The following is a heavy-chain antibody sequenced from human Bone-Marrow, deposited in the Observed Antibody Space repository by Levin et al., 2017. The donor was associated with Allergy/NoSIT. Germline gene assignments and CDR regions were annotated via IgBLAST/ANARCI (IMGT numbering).Heavy chain of an antibody. J-gene: IGHJ5*02. D-gene: IGHD3-3*01. CDR1: GFIFRKAW. CDR3: ATEPRITISGFLLQAGLAA. Sequence: GGSLRLSCAASGFIFRKAWMSWVRQTPGKGLEWVGRVRSNADGGTSEYGAPVKGRFTISRDDAKNMTFLQMNSLKTEDTAVYYCATEPRITISGFLLQAGLAAWGQGTLVTVSS. CDR2: VRSNADGGTS. V-gene: IGHV3-15*01.